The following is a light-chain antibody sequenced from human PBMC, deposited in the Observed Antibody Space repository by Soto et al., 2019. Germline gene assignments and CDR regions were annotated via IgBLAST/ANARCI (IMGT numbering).Light chain of an antibody. J-gene: IGKJ1*01. CDR1: QNVLYSSNDKNF. V-gene: IGKV4-1*01. Sequence: DIVMTQSPDSLAVSLGERATINCKSSQNVLYSSNDKNFLTWYQQKPGQPPKLLIYWASTRESGVPDRFSGRGSGTDFTLTISSLQAEDVAVYYCHQYYSTPWTFGQGTKVEIK. CDR2: WAS. CDR3: HQYYSTPWT.